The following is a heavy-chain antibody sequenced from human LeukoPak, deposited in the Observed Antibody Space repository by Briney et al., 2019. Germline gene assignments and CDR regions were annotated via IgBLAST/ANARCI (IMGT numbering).Heavy chain of an antibody. V-gene: IGHV3-48*03. CDR3: ARDSGGGDTAIWGPYYFDY. D-gene: IGHD5-18*01. Sequence: GGSLRLSCAASGFTFSSYEMNWVRQAPGKGLEWVSYISSSGRTIYYADSVKGRFTISRDNAKNSLYLQMNSLRAEDTAAYYCARDSGGGDTAIWGPYYFDYWGQGTLVTVSS. CDR2: ISSSGRTI. J-gene: IGHJ4*02. CDR1: GFTFSSYE.